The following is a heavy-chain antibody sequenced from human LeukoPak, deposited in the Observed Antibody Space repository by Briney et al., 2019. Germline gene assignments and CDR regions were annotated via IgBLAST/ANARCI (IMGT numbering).Heavy chain of an antibody. J-gene: IGHJ4*02. CDR2: ISGSGGST. CDR3: AKDRSFGNYFDS. Sequence: PGGSLRLSCAASGFTFSSYAMSWVRQAPGKGLEGVSAISGSGGSTYYADSVKGRFTISRDNSKNPLYLQMNSLRAEDTAVYYCAKDRSFGNYFDSWGQGTLVTVSS. D-gene: IGHD3-10*01. V-gene: IGHV3-23*01. CDR1: GFTFSSYA.